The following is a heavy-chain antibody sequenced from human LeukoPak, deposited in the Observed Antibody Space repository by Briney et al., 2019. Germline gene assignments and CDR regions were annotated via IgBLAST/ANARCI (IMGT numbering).Heavy chain of an antibody. CDR3: ARDSIKMATISIDY. CDR2: ISSSSSYI. CDR1: GFTFSSYS. D-gene: IGHD5-24*01. Sequence: KSGGSLRLSCAASGFTFSSYSMNWVRQAPGKGLEWVSSISSSSSYIYYADSVKGRFTISRDNAKNSLYLQMNSLRAEDTAVYYCARDSIKMATISIDYWGQGTLVTVSS. J-gene: IGHJ4*02. V-gene: IGHV3-21*01.